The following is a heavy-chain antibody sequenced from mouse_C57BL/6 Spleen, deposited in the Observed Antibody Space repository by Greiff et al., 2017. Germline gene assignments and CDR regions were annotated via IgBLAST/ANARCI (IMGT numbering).Heavy chain of an antibody. D-gene: IGHD2-5*01. CDR3: ATYYSNYGRFAY. Sequence: DVQLQESGPGLVKPSPSLSLSCSVTGYSITSGYYWNWIRQFPGNKLEWMGYLRYDGSNNYNPSLKNRISITLDTSKNQFCLKLNSVTTADTATYYCATYYSNYGRFAYWGQGTLVTVSA. CDR1: GYSITSGYY. V-gene: IGHV3-6*01. J-gene: IGHJ3*01. CDR2: LRYDGSN.